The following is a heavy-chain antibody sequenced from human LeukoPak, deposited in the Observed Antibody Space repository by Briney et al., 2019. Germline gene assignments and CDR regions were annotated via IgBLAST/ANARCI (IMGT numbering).Heavy chain of an antibody. J-gene: IGHJ4*02. CDR2: ISGSGGTT. CDR1: GFTFSNYA. Sequence: PGRSLRLSCAASGFTFSNYAMHWVRQAPGKGLEWVSGISGSGGTTYYADSVKGRLTISRDNSKNTLYLQMNSLRADDTALYYCAKERSGGWPFDYWGQGTLVTVSS. CDR3: AKERSGGWPFDY. D-gene: IGHD6-19*01. V-gene: IGHV3-23*01.